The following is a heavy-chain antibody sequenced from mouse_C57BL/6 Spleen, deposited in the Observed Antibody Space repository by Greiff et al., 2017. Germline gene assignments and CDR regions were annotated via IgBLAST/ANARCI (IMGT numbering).Heavy chain of an antibody. V-gene: IGHV1-50*01. D-gene: IGHD2-4*01. Sequence: QVQLQQPGAELVKPGASVKLSCKASGYTFTSYWMQWVKQRPGQGLEWIGEIDPSDSYTNYNQKFKGKATLTVDTSSSTAYMQLSSLTSEDSAVYYCARLDDYDDGAWFAYWGQGTLVTVSA. CDR1: GYTFTSYW. CDR3: ARLDDYDDGAWFAY. J-gene: IGHJ3*01. CDR2: IDPSDSYT.